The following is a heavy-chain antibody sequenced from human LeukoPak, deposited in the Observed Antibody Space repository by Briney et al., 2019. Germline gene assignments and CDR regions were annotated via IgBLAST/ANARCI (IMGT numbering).Heavy chain of an antibody. Sequence: PGGSLRLSCVASGFTFSNYYMNWVRQAPGKGLEWVANIKQDGSDKYYLDSVKGRFTISRGNAKNSLYLQMNSLRVEDTAVYYCARMRGWSFDYWGQGALVTVSS. CDR3: ARMRGWSFDY. D-gene: IGHD3-22*01. CDR1: GFTFSNYY. V-gene: IGHV3-7*01. J-gene: IGHJ4*02. CDR2: IKQDGSDK.